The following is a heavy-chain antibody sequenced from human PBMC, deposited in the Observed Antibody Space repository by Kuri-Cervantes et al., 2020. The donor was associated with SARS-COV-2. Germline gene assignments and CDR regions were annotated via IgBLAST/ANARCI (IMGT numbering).Heavy chain of an antibody. CDR1: GVSISSYY. V-gene: IGHV4-59*01. CDR3: AYSIAATSRWFGP. D-gene: IGHD6-13*01. Sequence: GSLRLSCTVSGVSISSYYCSWIRQPPGKGLEWIGNIYYSGSTNYNPSLKSRVTISVDTSKNQFSLKVRSVTAADTAVYYCAYSIAATSRWFGPWGQGTRVTGSS. J-gene: IGHJ5*02. CDR2: IYYSGST.